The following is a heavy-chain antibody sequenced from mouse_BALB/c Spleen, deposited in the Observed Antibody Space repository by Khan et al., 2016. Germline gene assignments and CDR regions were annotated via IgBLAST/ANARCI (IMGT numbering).Heavy chain of an antibody. J-gene: IGHJ2*01. CDR2: ISYSGIT. Sequence: EVELVESGPGLVKPSQSLSLTCTVTGYSITSDYAWNWIRQFPGNKLEWMGYISYSGITRYNPSLKSRISITRDTSKNQFFLQLNSVTTEDTATYYCALRGWYGYYFDSWGQGTTLTVSS. CDR3: ALRGWYGYYFDS. CDR1: GYSITSDYA. D-gene: IGHD2-10*02. V-gene: IGHV3-2*02.